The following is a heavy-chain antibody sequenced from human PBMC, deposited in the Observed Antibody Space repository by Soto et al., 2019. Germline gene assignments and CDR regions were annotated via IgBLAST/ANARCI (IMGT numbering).Heavy chain of an antibody. D-gene: IGHD4-17*01. Sequence: EVQLVESGGGLVQPGRSLRLSCAASGFTFDDYAMHWVRQGPGKGLEWVSSISWNSGNLGYADSVKGRFTISRDNAKNTLYLPMNSLRGEDTDLSYFAKGASTTVFAFNDHWGQSTLVTVTS. J-gene: IGHJ4*02. CDR2: ISWNSGNL. V-gene: IGHV3-9*01. CDR3: AKGASTTVFAFNDH. CDR1: GFTFDDYA.